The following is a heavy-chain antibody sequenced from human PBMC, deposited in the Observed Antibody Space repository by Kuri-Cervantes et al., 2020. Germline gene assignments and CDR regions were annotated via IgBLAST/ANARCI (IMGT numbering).Heavy chain of an antibody. Sequence: ASVKVSCKASGYTFTGYYMHWVRQAPGQGLEWMGWINPNSGGTNYAQKFQGRVTMTRDTSISTAYMELSRLRSDDTAVYYCARDNTPGIPYYFDYWGQGTLVTVSS. J-gene: IGHJ4*02. CDR1: GYTFTGYY. CDR3: ARDNTPGIPYYFDY. D-gene: IGHD5-18*01. CDR2: INPNSGGT. V-gene: IGHV1-2*02.